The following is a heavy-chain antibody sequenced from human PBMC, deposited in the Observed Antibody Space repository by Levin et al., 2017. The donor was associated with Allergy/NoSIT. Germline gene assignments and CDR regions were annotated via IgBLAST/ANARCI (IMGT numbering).Heavy chain of an antibody. CDR2: IYSGGST. V-gene: IGHV3-53*01. CDR1: GFTVSSNY. D-gene: IGHD5-18*01. J-gene: IGHJ4*02. CDR3: AREREDTAMGGGRFYFDY. Sequence: GGSLRLSCAASGFTVSSNYMSWVRQAPGKGLEWVSVIYSGGSTYYADSVKGRFTISRDNSKNTLYLQMNSLRAEDTAVYYCAREREDTAMGGGRFYFDYWGQGTLVTVSS.